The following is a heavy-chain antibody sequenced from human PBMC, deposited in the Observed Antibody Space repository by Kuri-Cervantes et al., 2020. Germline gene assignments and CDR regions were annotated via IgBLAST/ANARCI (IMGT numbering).Heavy chain of an antibody. CDR2: MNPNSGNT. D-gene: IGHD3-9*01. J-gene: IGHJ4*02. CDR3: ARDSHVSYYDILTGYYPFDY. CDR1: GYTFTSYD. Sequence: ASVKVSCKASGYTFTSYDINWVRQATGQGLEWMGWMNPNSGNTGYAQKFQGRVTMTRNTSISTAYMELSSLRSEDTAVYYCARDSHVSYYDILTGYYPFDYLGQGTLVTVSS. V-gene: IGHV1-8*01.